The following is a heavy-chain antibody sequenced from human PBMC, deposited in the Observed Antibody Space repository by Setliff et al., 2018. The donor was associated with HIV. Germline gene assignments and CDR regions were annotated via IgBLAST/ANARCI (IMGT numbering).Heavy chain of an antibody. V-gene: IGHV4-39*01. J-gene: IGHJ4*02. Sequence: SETLSLTCTVSGGSVGSGTYYWGWIRQPPGKGLEWIGSVYYSGSIDYNPSLKSRVTISMDTAKSQFSLKLTSVTAADTSIYHCARLGTSGWYSYFDYWGQGILVTVSS. CDR1: GGSVGSGTYY. D-gene: IGHD6-19*01. CDR2: VYYSGSI. CDR3: ARLGTSGWYSYFDY.